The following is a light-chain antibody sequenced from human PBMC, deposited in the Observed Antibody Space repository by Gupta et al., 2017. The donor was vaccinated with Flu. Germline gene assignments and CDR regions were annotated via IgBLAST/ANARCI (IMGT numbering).Light chain of an antibody. V-gene: IGLV7-43*01. CDR3: LLYYGGQGV. J-gene: IGLJ1*01. CDR2: STD. CDR1: TGAVTSGNY. Sequence: QTVVTWEPSLTVSPGGTVPLTCTSSTGAVTSGNYPNWFQQKPGQAPRSLIYSTDRKHSWTPAHFSGSLLGGKAALTLSGVQPEDEAEYYCLLYYGGQGVFGTGTKVTVL.